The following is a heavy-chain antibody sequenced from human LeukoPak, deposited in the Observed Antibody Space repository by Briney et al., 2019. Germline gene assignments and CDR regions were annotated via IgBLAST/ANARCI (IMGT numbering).Heavy chain of an antibody. CDR2: ISYDGSNK. V-gene: IGHV3-30*18. Sequence: GGSLRLSCAASGFTVSSYWMNWVRQAPGKGLEWVAVISYDGSNKYYADSVKGRFTISRDNSKNTLYLQMNSLRAEDTAVYYCAKDWRDLHPLYYFDYWGQGTLVTVSS. D-gene: IGHD4-11*01. CDR3: AKDWRDLHPLYYFDY. CDR1: GFTVSSYW. J-gene: IGHJ4*02.